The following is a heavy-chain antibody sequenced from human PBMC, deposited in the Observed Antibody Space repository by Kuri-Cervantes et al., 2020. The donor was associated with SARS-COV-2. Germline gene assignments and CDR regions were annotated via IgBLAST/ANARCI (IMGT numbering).Heavy chain of an antibody. Sequence: GESLKISCAASGSTLSDYYISWIRQAPGKGLEWVSYISASGQTIYYADAVKGRFTISRDNSKNTLYLQMNSLRAEDTAVYYCTREPWGAFDIWGQGTMVTVSS. D-gene: IGHD3-16*01. CDR3: TREPWGAFDI. CDR2: ISASGQTI. V-gene: IGHV3-11*04. CDR1: GSTLSDYY. J-gene: IGHJ3*02.